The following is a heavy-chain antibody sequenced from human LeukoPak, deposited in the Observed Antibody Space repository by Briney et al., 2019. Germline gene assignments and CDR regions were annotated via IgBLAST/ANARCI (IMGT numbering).Heavy chain of an antibody. V-gene: IGHV1-8*02. CDR1: GYTFTSYG. CDR2: MNPNSGNT. D-gene: IGHD3-16*02. J-gene: IGHJ6*02. CDR3: AREASYDYVWGSYRFGPNYYYYGMDV. Sequence: ASVKVSCKASGYTFTSYGISWVRQAPGQGLEWMGWMNPNSGNTGYAQKFQGRVTMTRNTSISTAYMELSSLRSEDTAVYYCAREASYDYVWGSYRFGPNYYYYGMDVWGQGTTVTVSS.